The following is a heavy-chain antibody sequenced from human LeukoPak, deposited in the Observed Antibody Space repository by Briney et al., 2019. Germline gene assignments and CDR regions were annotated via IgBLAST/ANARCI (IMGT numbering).Heavy chain of an antibody. CDR1: GGTFSSYA. CDR2: IIPIFGTA. D-gene: IGHD3-10*01. V-gene: IGHV1-69*13. J-gene: IGHJ6*03. Sequence: ASVKVSCKASGGTFSSYAISWVRQAPGQGLEWMGGIIPIFGTANYAQKFQGRVTITADESTSTAYMELSSLRSEDTAVYYCARALVRGVPQYYYYMDVWGKGTTVTVSS. CDR3: ARALVRGVPQYYYYMDV.